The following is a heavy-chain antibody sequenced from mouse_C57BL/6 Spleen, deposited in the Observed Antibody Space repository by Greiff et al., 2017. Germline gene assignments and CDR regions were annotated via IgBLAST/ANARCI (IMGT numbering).Heavy chain of an antibody. CDR2: ISSGGDYI. Sequence: DVKLVESGAGLVKPGGSLKLSCAASGFTFSSYAMSWVRQTPEKRLEWVAYISSGGDYIYYADTVKGRFTISRDNARNTLYLQMSSLKSEDTAMYYCTRGEYSPYAMDYWGQGTSVTVFS. CDR1: GFTFSSYA. J-gene: IGHJ4*01. CDR3: TRGEYSPYAMDY. V-gene: IGHV5-9-1*02. D-gene: IGHD2-12*01.